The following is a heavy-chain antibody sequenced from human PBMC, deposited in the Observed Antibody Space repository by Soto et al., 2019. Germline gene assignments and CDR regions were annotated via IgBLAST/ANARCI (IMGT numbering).Heavy chain of an antibody. CDR3: ARVGDDSSGYERAFDI. D-gene: IGHD3-22*01. V-gene: IGHV3-13*01. Sequence: GGSLRLSCTASGFTFSSYDMHWVRQATGKGLEWVSAIGTAGDTYYPGSVKGRFTISRENAKNSLYLQMNSLRAGDTAVYYCARVGDDSSGYERAFDIWGQGTMVTVSS. J-gene: IGHJ3*02. CDR1: GFTFSSYD. CDR2: IGTAGDT.